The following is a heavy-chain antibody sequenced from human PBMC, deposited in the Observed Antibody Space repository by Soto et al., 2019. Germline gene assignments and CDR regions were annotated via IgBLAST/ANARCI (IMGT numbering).Heavy chain of an antibody. J-gene: IGHJ4*02. CDR1: GGTFSTYA. Sequence: QVQLVQSGAEVKKPESSVKVSCKAPGGTFSTYAISWVRQAPGQGLEWMRGIIPMFGTANYAQRFQDRVPITADESTNTVYMELSSLRSEDTAVYFCASGIQLWLRRINNGYSGWGEGTLVTVSS. CDR3: ASGIQLWLRRINNGYSG. V-gene: IGHV1-69*12. CDR2: IIPMFGTA. D-gene: IGHD5-18*01.